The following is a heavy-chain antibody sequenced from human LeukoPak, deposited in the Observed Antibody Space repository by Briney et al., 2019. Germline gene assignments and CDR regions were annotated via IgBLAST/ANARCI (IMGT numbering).Heavy chain of an antibody. Sequence: ASVKVSCKASGYTFTSYGISWVRQAPGQGLEWMGWISAYNGNTNYAQKLQGRVTMTTDTSTSTAYMELRSLRSDDTAVYYCAALRERGVYNWFDPWGQGTLVTVSS. CDR3: AALRERGVYNWFDP. V-gene: IGHV1-18*01. CDR2: ISAYNGNT. D-gene: IGHD1-26*01. J-gene: IGHJ5*02. CDR1: GYTFTSYG.